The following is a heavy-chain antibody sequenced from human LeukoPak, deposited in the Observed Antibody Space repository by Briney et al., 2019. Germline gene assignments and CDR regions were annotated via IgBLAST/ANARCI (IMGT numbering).Heavy chain of an antibody. Sequence: GGSLRLSCAASGFTFSSYAMHWVRQAPGKGLEGVAVISYDGSNKYYADSVKGRFTISRDNSKNTLYLKMNSLRAEDTAVCYCARDVCSGGSCYDYYYYGMDVWGQGTTVTVSS. J-gene: IGHJ6*02. V-gene: IGHV3-30-3*01. D-gene: IGHD2-15*01. CDR2: ISYDGSNK. CDR3: ARDVCSGGSCYDYYYYGMDV. CDR1: GFTFSSYA.